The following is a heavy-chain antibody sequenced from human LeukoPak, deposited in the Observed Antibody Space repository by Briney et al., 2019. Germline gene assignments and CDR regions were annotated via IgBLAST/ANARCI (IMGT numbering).Heavy chain of an antibody. J-gene: IGHJ4*02. Sequence: PGGSLRLSCAASGFTFSSYWMSWVRQAPGKGLEWVANIKQDGSEKYYADSVKGRFTISRDNAKNSLYLQMNSLRAEDTAVYYCARDGVLLWFGELSYFDYWGQGTLVTVSS. CDR2: IKQDGSEK. D-gene: IGHD3-10*01. CDR3: ARDGVLLWFGELSYFDY. CDR1: GFTFSSYW. V-gene: IGHV3-7*03.